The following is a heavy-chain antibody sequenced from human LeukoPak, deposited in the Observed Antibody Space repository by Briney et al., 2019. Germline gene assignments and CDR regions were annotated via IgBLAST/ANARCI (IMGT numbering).Heavy chain of an antibody. Sequence: SVKVSCKASGGTFSSYAISWVRQAPGQGLEWMGGIIPIFGTANYAQKFQGRVTITAGESMSTAYMELSSLRSEDTAVYYCARDHCSGGSCYSGIYYYYYGMDVWGQGTTVTVSS. J-gene: IGHJ6*02. CDR1: GGTFSSYA. CDR3: ARDHCSGGSCYSGIYYYYYGMDV. D-gene: IGHD2-15*01. CDR2: IIPIFGTA. V-gene: IGHV1-69*13.